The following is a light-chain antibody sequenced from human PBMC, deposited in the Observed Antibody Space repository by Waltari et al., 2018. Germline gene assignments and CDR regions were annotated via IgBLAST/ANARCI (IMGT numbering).Light chain of an antibody. CDR2: STT. V-gene: IGLV7-43*01. CDR1: TGAVTSGYD. CDR3: LVSNGGAWV. J-gene: IGLJ3*02. Sequence: QTVVTQEPSLTVSPGGTVTLTCASSTGAVTSGYDTHWFQQKPGQPPRPLISSTTNKHTWTPGRISGSLLGEKAALTLSDAQPEDEADYYCLVSNGGAWVFGGGTKLTVL.